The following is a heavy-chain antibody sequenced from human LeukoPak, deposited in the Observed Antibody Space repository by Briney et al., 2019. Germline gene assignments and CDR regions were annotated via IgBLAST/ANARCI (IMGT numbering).Heavy chain of an antibody. J-gene: IGHJ4*02. Sequence: GGSLRLSCAASGFTFSSYSMNWVRQAPGKGLEWVSSISSSSSYIYYADSVKGRFTISRDNAKNSLYLQMNSLRAEDTAVYYCARASYGGNPQPDYWGQGTLVTVSS. CDR2: ISSSSSYI. D-gene: IGHD4-23*01. V-gene: IGHV3-21*01. CDR1: GFTFSSYS. CDR3: ARASYGGNPQPDY.